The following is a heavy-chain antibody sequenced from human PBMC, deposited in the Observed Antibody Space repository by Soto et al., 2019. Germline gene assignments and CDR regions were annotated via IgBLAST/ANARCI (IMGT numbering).Heavy chain of an antibody. D-gene: IGHD2-15*01. Sequence: VGSLRLSCASSGFTFSSYAMSWVLQAPGKGLEWVSVIRGSGGSTYYADSVRGRFTISRDNSKNTLCLQMNSLRAEDTAVYYCAKLVVAAPWTSAFDLWGQGTMVTVS. J-gene: IGHJ3*01. CDR3: AKLVVAAPWTSAFDL. CDR1: GFTFSSYA. V-gene: IGHV3-23*01. CDR2: IRGSGGST.